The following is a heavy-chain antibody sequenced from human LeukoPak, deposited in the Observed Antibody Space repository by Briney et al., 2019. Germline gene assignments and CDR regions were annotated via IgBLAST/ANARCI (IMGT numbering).Heavy chain of an antibody. J-gene: IGHJ5*02. Sequence: GGSLRLSCAASGFSFRTYGMSWVRQAPGKGLDWVSAISDDSAKIYYSASVKGRFTISRDNSNNTLFLQLNSLRVEDTGVYYCAREYDSSWPSWGQGTLVTVSS. V-gene: IGHV3-23*01. CDR2: ISDDSAKI. D-gene: IGHD3-22*01. CDR1: GFSFRTYG. CDR3: AREYDSSWPS.